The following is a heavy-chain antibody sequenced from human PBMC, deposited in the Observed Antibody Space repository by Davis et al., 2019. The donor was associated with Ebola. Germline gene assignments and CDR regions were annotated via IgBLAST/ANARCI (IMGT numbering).Heavy chain of an antibody. CDR1: GGSFSGYY. D-gene: IGHD3-3*01. Sequence: PSETLSLTCAVYGGSFSGYYWSWIRQPPGKGLEWIGEINHSGSTNYNPSLKSRVTISVDTSKNQFSLKLSSVTAADTAVYYCARGNSVLRFLEMWYFDLWGRGTLVTVSS. V-gene: IGHV4-34*01. J-gene: IGHJ2*01. CDR2: INHSGST. CDR3: ARGNSVLRFLEMWYFDL.